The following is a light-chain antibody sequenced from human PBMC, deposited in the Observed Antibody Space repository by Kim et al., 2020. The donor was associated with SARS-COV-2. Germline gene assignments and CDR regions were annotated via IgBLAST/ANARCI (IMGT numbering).Light chain of an antibody. CDR1: KNDIGTYDY. CDR3: GSYTGERTAV. J-gene: IGLJ2*01. CDR2: DVA. Sequence: QSALTQPASVSASRGQSITISCTGTKNDIGTYDYVSWYQHHPGKAPKLIIYDVANRPSGVSNRFSGSKSGNTASLIISGVQADDEADYYCGSYTGERTAVFGGGTKLTVL. V-gene: IGLV2-14*03.